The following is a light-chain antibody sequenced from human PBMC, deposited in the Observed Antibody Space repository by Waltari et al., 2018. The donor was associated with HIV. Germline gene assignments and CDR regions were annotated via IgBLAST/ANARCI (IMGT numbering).Light chain of an antibody. J-gene: IGKJ1*01. Sequence: ENQMTQTPSSLPASGGERVTVNCRASQSISKFLNWYQQKPGRAPKLLIYSASTLQNGVPSRFGGSGSGTDFTLTITSLQPEDFAIYYCQQSYNSPWTFGQGTKVEIK. CDR3: QQSYNSPWT. V-gene: IGKV1-39*01. CDR1: QSISKF. CDR2: SAS.